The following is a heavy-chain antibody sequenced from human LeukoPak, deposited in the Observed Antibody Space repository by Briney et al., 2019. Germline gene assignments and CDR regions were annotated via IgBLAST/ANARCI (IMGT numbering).Heavy chain of an antibody. J-gene: IGHJ4*02. Sequence: QSGGSLRLSCAASGFTLGDFWMSWVRQAPGKGLEWVANINQGGDAEYYVGSVEGRFTISRDNAKNSLYPHMNSLRVEDTALYYCARAASAGTVDYWGQGTLVTVSS. V-gene: IGHV3-7*01. CDR2: INQGGDAE. D-gene: IGHD6-13*01. CDR3: ARAASAGTVDY. CDR1: GFTLGDFW.